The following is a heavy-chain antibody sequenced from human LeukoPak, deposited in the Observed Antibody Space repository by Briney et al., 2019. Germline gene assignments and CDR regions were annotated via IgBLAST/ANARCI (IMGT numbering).Heavy chain of an antibody. Sequence: PGGSLRLSCAASGFTFSNYAMTWVRQAPGKGLELVSFIMSNGRNRNYADSVKGRFTISRDNTKNTMSHLMNSLMAEDTSMYFCAKLVGNGTSPPDYWGQGTLVTVSS. CDR3: AKLVGNGTSPPDY. CDR1: GFTFSNYA. J-gene: IGHJ4*02. D-gene: IGHD1-1*01. CDR2: IMSNGRNR. V-gene: IGHV3-23*01.